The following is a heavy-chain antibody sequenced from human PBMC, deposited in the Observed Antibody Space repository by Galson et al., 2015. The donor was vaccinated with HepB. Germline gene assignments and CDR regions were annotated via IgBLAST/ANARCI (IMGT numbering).Heavy chain of an antibody. CDR1: GFTFSSYS. Sequence: SLRLSCAASGFTFSSYSMNWVRQAPGKGLEWVSSISSSSSYIYYADSVKGRFTISRDNAKNSLYLQMNSLRAEDTAVYYCARDGYSGYASFDYWGQGTLVTVSS. J-gene: IGHJ4*02. CDR3: ARDGYSGYASFDY. CDR2: ISSSSSYI. D-gene: IGHD5-12*01. V-gene: IGHV3-21*01.